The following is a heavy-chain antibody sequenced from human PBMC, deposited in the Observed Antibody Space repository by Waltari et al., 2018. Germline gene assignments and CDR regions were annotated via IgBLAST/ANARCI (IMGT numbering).Heavy chain of an antibody. V-gene: IGHV1-69*01. D-gene: IGHD3-10*01. CDR1: GGTFSSYA. J-gene: IGHJ6*02. CDR3: ARLWFGEFPYYYYYGMDV. Sequence: QVQLVQSGAEVKKPGSSVKVSCKASGGTFSSYAISWVRQAPGPGLEWMGGIIPIFGTANYAQKFQGRVTITADESTSTAYMELSSLRSEDTAVYYCARLWFGEFPYYYYYGMDVWGQGTTVTVSS. CDR2: IIPIFGTA.